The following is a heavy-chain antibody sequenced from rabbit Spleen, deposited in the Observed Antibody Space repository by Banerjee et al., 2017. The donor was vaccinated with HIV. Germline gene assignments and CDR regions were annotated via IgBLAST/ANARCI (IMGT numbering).Heavy chain of an antibody. CDR2: IYDGRSGNT. D-gene: IGHD1-1*01. CDR1: GFDLTTYSY. J-gene: IGHJ6*01. CDR3: ARDTSSSFSSYGMDL. V-gene: IGHV1S40*01. Sequence: QSLEESGGDLVKPGASLTLTCTASGFDLTTYSYMCWVRQAPGKGLEWIACIYDGRSGNTYSATWAKGRFTCSKTSSTTVTLQMPSLTAADTATYFCARDTSSSFSSYGMDLWGPGTLVTVS.